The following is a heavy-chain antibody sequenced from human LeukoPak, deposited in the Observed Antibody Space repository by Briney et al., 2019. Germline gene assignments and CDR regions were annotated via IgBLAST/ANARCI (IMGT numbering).Heavy chain of an antibody. Sequence: GGSLRLSCAASGFTFSNYAMNWVRPAPGKGLGWVSSISASSTDIYYPDSVKGRFTISRDNAKNSLYLQINSLRAEDTAIYYCARRGYYDSSGYDYWGQGTLVTVSS. CDR3: ARRGYYDSSGYDY. CDR1: GFTFSNYA. CDR2: ISASSTDI. D-gene: IGHD3-22*01. J-gene: IGHJ4*02. V-gene: IGHV3-21*01.